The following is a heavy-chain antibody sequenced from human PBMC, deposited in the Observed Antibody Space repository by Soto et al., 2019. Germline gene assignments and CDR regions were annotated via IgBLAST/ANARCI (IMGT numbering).Heavy chain of an antibody. J-gene: IGHJ6*02. CDR3: ATAGLGCSGGSCYSGYYYYYGMDV. CDR1: GGTFSSYA. D-gene: IGHD2-15*01. CDR2: FDPEDGET. Sequence: ASVKVSCKASGGTFSSYAISWVRQAPGQGLECMGGFDPEDGETIYAQKFQGRVTMTEDTSTDTAYMELSSLRSEDTAVYYCATAGLGCSGGSCYSGYYYYYGMDVWGQGTTVTVSS. V-gene: IGHV1-24*01.